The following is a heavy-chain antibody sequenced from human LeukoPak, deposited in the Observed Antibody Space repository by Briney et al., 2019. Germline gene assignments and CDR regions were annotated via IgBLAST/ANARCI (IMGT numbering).Heavy chain of an antibody. CDR2: ISSSGSTI. CDR3: ARIRYCTNGVCYREYYFDY. CDR1: GFTFSSYS. J-gene: IGHJ4*02. V-gene: IGHV3-48*04. D-gene: IGHD2-8*01. Sequence: GGSLRLSCAASGFTFSSYSMNWVRQAPGKGLEWVSYISSSGSTIYYADSVKGRFTISRDNAKNSLYLQMNSLRAEDTALYYCARIRYCTNGVCYREYYFDYWGQGTLVTVSS.